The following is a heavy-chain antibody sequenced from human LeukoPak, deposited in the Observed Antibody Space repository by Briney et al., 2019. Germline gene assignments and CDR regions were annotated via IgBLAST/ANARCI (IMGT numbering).Heavy chain of an antibody. CDR2: ITSSSSTT. CDR1: GFTFSSCS. Sequence: GESLTLSCAAFGFTFSSCSMNWVRHPPAKGQELISFITSSSSTTYYTDSVKGRFTISRDNSKNSLYLQVNSMRAEDKAVYYCARIGVPGYYYYCMDVWGQGTTVTVSS. CDR3: ARIGVPGYYYYCMDV. J-gene: IGHJ6*02. V-gene: IGHV3-48*01. D-gene: IGHD3-10*01.